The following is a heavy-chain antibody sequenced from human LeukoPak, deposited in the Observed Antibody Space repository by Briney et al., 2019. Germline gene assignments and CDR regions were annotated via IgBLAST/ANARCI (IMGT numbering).Heavy chain of an antibody. CDR3: ARSDSSSWHLDY. D-gene: IGHD6-13*01. J-gene: IGHJ4*01. CDR1: GYTFTGYY. V-gene: IGHV1-2*02. Sequence: ASVKVSCKASGYTFTGYYMHWVRQAPGQGLEWMGWINPNSGGTNYAQKFQGRVTMTRDTSISAAYMELSRLRSDDTAVYYCARSDSSSWHLDYWGHGTLVTVSS. CDR2: INPNSGGT.